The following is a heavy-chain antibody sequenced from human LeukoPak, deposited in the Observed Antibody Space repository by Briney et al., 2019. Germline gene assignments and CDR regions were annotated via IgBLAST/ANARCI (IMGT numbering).Heavy chain of an antibody. V-gene: IGHV4-39*07. D-gene: IGHD4-17*01. CDR1: GGSISSGSYY. CDR3: ASHKGDYDRPGY. Sequence: SQTLSLTCTVSGGSISSGSYYWSWIRQPPGKGLEWIGEIYHSGSTNYNPSLKSRVTISVDKSKNQFSLKLSSVTAADTAVYYCASHKGDYDRPGYWGQGTLVTVSS. CDR2: IYHSGST. J-gene: IGHJ4*02.